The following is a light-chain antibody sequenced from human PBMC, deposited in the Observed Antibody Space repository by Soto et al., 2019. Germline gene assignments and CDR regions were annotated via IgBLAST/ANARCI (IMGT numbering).Light chain of an antibody. CDR2: GAS. V-gene: IGKV3-20*01. CDR3: QQYGSSPLT. Sequence: EIVLPQSTGTLSLSPGERATLSGRASQSVSSSYLAWYQQKPGQAPRLLIYGASSRATGIPDRFSGSGSGTDFTLTISRLEPEDFAVYYCQQYGSSPLTFGGGTKVDIK. J-gene: IGKJ4*01. CDR1: QSVSSSY.